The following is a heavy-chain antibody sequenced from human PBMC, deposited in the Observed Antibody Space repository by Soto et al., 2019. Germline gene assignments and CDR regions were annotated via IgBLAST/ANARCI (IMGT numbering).Heavy chain of an antibody. CDR1: GYTFTSTY. CDR3: ARGGDHDILTGYYPRYNWFDP. V-gene: IGHV1-69*13. CDR2: IIPIFGTA. D-gene: IGHD3-9*01. J-gene: IGHJ5*02. Sequence: GASVKVSCKASGYTFTSTYMHWVRQAPGQGLEWMGGIIPIFGTANYAQKFQGRATITADESTSTAYMELSSLRSEDTAVYYCARGGDHDILTGYYPRYNWFDPWGQGTLVTVSS.